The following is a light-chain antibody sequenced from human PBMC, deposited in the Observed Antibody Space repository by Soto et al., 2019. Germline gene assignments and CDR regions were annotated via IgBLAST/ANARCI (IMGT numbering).Light chain of an antibody. CDR1: SSDVGGYNF. CDR3: SSFGSDTFVV. Sequence: QSALTQPASVSGSPGQSITISCTGTSSDVGGYNFVSWYQQYPGKAPKLIISEVTNRPSGVSNRFFGSKSGNTASLTISGLKAEDEADYYCSSFGSDTFVVFGGGTKLTVL. CDR2: EVT. V-gene: IGLV2-14*01. J-gene: IGLJ2*01.